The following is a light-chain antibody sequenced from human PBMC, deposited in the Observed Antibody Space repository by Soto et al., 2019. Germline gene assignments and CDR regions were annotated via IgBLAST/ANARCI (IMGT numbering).Light chain of an antibody. V-gene: IGLV1-51*01. CDR1: SSNIRNNY. J-gene: IGLJ1*01. Sequence: QSVLTQPPSVSAAPRQKVTISCSGSSSNIRNNYVSWYQQLPGTAPKLLIYDNNKRPSGIPDRFSGSKSGTSATLGITGLQTGDEADYYCGTWDSSLNAYVFGTGNKVTV. CDR3: GTWDSSLNAYV. CDR2: DNN.